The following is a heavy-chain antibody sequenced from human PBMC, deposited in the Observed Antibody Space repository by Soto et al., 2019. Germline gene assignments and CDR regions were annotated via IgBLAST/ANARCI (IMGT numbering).Heavy chain of an antibody. CDR3: ARDFRLGIAVAGNNY. J-gene: IGHJ4*02. V-gene: IGHV3-7*01. CDR2: IKQDGSEK. Sequence: EVQLVESGGGLVQPGGSLRLSCAASGFTFSSYWMSWVRQAPGKGLEWVANIKQDGSEKYYVDSVKGRFTISRDNAKNSLYLQMNSLRAEDTAVYYCARDFRLGIAVAGNNYWGQGTLVTVSS. CDR1: GFTFSSYW. D-gene: IGHD6-19*01.